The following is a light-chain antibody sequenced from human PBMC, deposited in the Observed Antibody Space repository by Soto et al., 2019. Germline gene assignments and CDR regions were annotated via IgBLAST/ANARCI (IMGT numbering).Light chain of an antibody. J-gene: IGKJ5*01. CDR2: DAS. CDR1: QDINIY. V-gene: IGKV1-33*01. Sequence: DIQMTQSPSSLFASVGDRVTITCQATQDINIYLNWYQQKPGKAPNLLIYDASNLEIGVPSRFSGSGSGTHSTFTISSLQTEDIGTYYCQQYDILPITFGRGTRLEIK. CDR3: QQYDILPIT.